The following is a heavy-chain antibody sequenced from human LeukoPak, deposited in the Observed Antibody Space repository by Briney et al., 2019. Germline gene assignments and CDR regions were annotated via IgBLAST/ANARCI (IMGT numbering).Heavy chain of an antibody. CDR2: IYYSGSP. D-gene: IGHD2-15*01. J-gene: IGHJ3*02. V-gene: IGHV4-59*01. Sequence: SETLSLTCTVSGGSISSYYWSWIRQPPGEGLEWIGYIYYSGSPDYNPSLKSRVTTSLDTSKNQFSLKLSSVTAADTAVYYCARRVVVVAANDKSDAFDMWGQGTVVTVSS. CDR3: ARRVVVVAANDKSDAFDM. CDR1: GGSISSYY.